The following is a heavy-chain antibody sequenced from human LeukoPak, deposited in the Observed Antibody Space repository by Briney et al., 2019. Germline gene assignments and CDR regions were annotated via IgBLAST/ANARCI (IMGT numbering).Heavy chain of an antibody. CDR1: GFTFSNAW. Sequence: GGSLRLSCAASGFTFSNAWMSWVRQAPGKGLEWVGHIKSKTDGGTTDYAAPVKGRFTISRDDSKNTLYLQMNSLKTEDTAVYYCTTGAHYDFWSGYYNLYYFDYGGQGTLVTVSS. D-gene: IGHD3-3*01. CDR3: TTGAHYDFWSGYYNLYYFDY. J-gene: IGHJ4*02. V-gene: IGHV3-15*01. CDR2: IKSKTDGGTT.